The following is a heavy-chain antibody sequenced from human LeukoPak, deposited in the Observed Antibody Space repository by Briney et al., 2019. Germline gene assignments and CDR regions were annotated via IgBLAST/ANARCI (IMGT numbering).Heavy chain of an antibody. CDR3: ARGIYGDFNDY. J-gene: IGHJ4*02. CDR1: GGSVSSGSYY. Sequence: SETLSLTCPVSGGSVSSGSYYWSWIRQPPGKGLEWIGYIYYSGSTNYNPSLKSRVTISVDTSKNQFSLKLSSVTAADTAVYYCARGIYGDFNDYWGQGTLVTVSS. CDR2: IYYSGST. V-gene: IGHV4-61*01. D-gene: IGHD4-17*01.